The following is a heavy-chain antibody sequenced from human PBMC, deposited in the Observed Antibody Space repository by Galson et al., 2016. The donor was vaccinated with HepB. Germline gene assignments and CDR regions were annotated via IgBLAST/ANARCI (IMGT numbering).Heavy chain of an antibody. V-gene: IGHV5-51*01. CDR1: GYSFTTYW. Sequence: QSGAEVKKPGNSLKISCKVSGYSFTTYWIGWVRQMPGKGLEWMGIIYPGDSDTRYSPSFQGQITISADKSISTAYLQWISLKASDTAMYYCASAPLDYGTNSKAFDYWGEGTLVTVSS. D-gene: IGHD4-23*01. J-gene: IGHJ4*02. CDR2: IYPGDSDT. CDR3: ASAPLDYGTNSKAFDY.